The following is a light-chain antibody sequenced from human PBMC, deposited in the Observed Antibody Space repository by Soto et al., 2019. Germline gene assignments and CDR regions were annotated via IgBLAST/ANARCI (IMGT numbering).Light chain of an antibody. V-gene: IGKV3-11*01. CDR3: QQYGSSPYT. CDR1: QSVSRY. Sequence: EIVLTQSPATLSLSPGERATLSCRASQSVSRYLAWYQQKPGQAPRLLIFDASNRATGIPARFSGSGSGTDFTLTISSLEPGDFAVYYCQQYGSSPYTFGQGTKLEIK. CDR2: DAS. J-gene: IGKJ2*01.